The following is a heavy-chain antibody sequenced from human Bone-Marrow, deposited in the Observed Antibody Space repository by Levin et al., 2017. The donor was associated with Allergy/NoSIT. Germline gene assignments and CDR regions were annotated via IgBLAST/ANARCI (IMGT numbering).Heavy chain of an antibody. CDR2: IYYSGST. J-gene: IGHJ4*02. CDR3: ARLSSGVGRFDFDY. CDR1: GGSINSNNYY. Sequence: SQTLSLTCTVSGGSINSNNYYWGWIRQPPGKLLEWIGSIYYSGSTYYNPSLKSRVTISVDTSKNQFSLRLSSVTAADTAVYYCARLSSGVGRFDFDYWGQGTLVTVSS. D-gene: IGHD3-10*01. V-gene: IGHV4-39*01.